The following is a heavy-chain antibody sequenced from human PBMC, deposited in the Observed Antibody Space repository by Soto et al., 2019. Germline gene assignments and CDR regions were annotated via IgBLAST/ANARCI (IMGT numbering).Heavy chain of an antibody. CDR2: INHRGSS. V-gene: IGHV4-34*10. CDR1: GGSFSEYY. Sequence: PSETLSLTCAVSGGSFSEYYWSWIRQPPGKGLEWLGEINHRGSSHYNPSHSSRITMSVDSSKNQFSLRLNSVTAADTAVYYCARATYYDFWSGSYNWFDPWGQGTLVTVSS. CDR3: ARATYYDFWSGSYNWFDP. J-gene: IGHJ5*02. D-gene: IGHD3-3*01.